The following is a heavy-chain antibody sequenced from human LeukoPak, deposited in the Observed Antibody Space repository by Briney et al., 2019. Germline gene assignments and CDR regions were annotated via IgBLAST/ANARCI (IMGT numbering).Heavy chain of an antibody. D-gene: IGHD5-18*01. CDR2: IIPIFGTA. CDR3: ARGWDTAMAHFDY. Sequence: ASVKVSCNASAATFSSNAISWVRQAPGQGLEWMGGIIPIFGTANYAQKFQGRVTITADESTSTAYMELSSLRSEDTAVYYCARGWDTAMAHFDYWGQGTLVTVSS. CDR1: AATFSSNA. V-gene: IGHV1-69*13. J-gene: IGHJ4*02.